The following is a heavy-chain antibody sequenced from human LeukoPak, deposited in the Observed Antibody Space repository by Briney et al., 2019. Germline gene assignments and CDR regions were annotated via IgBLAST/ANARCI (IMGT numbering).Heavy chain of an antibody. D-gene: IGHD5-18*01. J-gene: IGHJ4*02. CDR1: GFTFSSYG. CDR3: ARSHRIQLWLTGY. Sequence: GGSLRLSCAASGFTFSSYGMHWVRQAPGKGLEWVAVIWYDGSNKYYADSVKGRFTISRDNSKNTLYLQMNSLRAEDTAVYYCARSHRIQLWLTGYWGQGTLVTVSS. V-gene: IGHV3-33*01. CDR2: IWYDGSNK.